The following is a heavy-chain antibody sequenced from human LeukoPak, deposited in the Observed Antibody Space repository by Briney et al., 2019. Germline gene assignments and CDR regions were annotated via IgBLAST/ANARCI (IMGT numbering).Heavy chain of an antibody. Sequence: SETLSLTCTVSGGSLSRYYWSWIRQPPGHGLEWIGYIYYTGSTNYNPSLKSRVTISVDTSKNQFSLKLSSVTAADTAVYYCARDPRTGYFDLWGRGTLVTVSS. V-gene: IGHV4-59*01. D-gene: IGHD1-14*01. CDR1: GGSLSRYY. J-gene: IGHJ2*01. CDR3: ARDPRTGYFDL. CDR2: IYYTGST.